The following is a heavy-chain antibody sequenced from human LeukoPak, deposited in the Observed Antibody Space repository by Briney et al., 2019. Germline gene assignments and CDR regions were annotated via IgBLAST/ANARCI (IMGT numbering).Heavy chain of an antibody. J-gene: IGHJ4*02. Sequence: GGSLRLSCAASGFIFGSYGMSWVRQAPGKGLEWVSVISGSGGSTYYAESVKGRFTISRDNSKNTLYLQMNSLRAEDTAVYYCARGVIPYIPFDYWGQGTLVTVSS. CDR3: ARGVIPYIPFDY. CDR2: ISGSGGST. V-gene: IGHV3-23*01. D-gene: IGHD3-10*01. CDR1: GFIFGSYG.